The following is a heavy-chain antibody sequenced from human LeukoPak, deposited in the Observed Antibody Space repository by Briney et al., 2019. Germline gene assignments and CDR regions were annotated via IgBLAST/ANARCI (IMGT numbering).Heavy chain of an antibody. CDR3: ARSYYYDSSAY. Sequence: PSDTLSLTCAVYGGSFSGYYWSWIRQPPGKGLEWIGEINHSGSTNYNPSLKSRVTISVDTSKNQFSLKLSSVTAADTAVYYCARSYYYDSSAYWGQGTLVTVSS. CDR2: INHSGST. J-gene: IGHJ4*02. D-gene: IGHD3-22*01. V-gene: IGHV4-34*01. CDR1: GGSFSGYY.